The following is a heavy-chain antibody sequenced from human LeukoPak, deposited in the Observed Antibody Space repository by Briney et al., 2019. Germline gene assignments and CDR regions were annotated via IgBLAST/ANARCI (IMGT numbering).Heavy chain of an antibody. D-gene: IGHD1-7*01. CDR1: GYTFTSYD. Sequence: ASVKVSCKASGYTFTSYDINWVRQATGQGLEWMGWMNPNSGNTGCAQKFQGRVTMTRNTSISTAYMELSSLRSEDTAVYYCARTRLNYAFDIWGQGTMVTVSS. CDR2: MNPNSGNT. J-gene: IGHJ3*02. CDR3: ARTRLNYAFDI. V-gene: IGHV1-8*01.